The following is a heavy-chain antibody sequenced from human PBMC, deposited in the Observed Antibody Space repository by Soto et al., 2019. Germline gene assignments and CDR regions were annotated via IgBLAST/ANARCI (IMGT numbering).Heavy chain of an antibody. CDR1: GGSISSGGYH. V-gene: IGHV4-31*03. D-gene: IGHD6-13*01. J-gene: IGHJ4*02. Sequence: QVQLQESGPGLVEPSQTLSLTCNVSGGSISSGGYHWSWIRQHPGKGLEWIAYIYYSGDTYYNPSLESRVAISVHTSKKQFSLNLSSATAADTAVYYCARLAYSSRGGQFFDYWGQGVLVTVSS. CDR3: ARLAYSSRGGQFFDY. CDR2: IYYSGDT.